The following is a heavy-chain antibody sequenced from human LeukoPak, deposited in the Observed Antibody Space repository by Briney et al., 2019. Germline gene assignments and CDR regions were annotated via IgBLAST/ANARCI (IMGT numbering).Heavy chain of an antibody. CDR2: INPSGGST. CDR1: GYTFTSYY. V-gene: IGHV1-46*01. Sequence: ASVKVSCKASGYTFTSYYMHWVRQAPGQGLEWMGIINPSGGSTSYAQKFQGRVTMTRDTSTSTVYMELSSLRSEDTAVYYCAGDHPSYWFDPWGQGTLVTVSS. J-gene: IGHJ5*02. CDR3: AGDHPSYWFDP.